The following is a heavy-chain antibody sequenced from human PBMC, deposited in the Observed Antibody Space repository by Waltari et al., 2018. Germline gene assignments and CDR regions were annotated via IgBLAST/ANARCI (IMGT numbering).Heavy chain of an antibody. D-gene: IGHD3-10*01. Sequence: QVQLQESGPGLVKPSETLSLTCTVSGGSISSYYWSWIRQPPGKGLEWIGYIYYSGSTNYNPSLKRRVTISVDTSKNQFSLKLSSVTAADTAVYYCARGVTMVRGVLYYFDYWGQGTLVTVSS. CDR3: ARGVTMVRGVLYYFDY. CDR1: GGSISSYY. CDR2: IYYSGST. J-gene: IGHJ4*02. V-gene: IGHV4-59*01.